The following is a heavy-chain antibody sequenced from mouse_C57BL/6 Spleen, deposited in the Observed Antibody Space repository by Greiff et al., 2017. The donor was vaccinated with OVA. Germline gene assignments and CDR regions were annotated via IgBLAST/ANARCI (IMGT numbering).Heavy chain of an antibody. J-gene: IGHJ1*03. CDR3: ARSIYYGSSYPYWYFDV. V-gene: IGHV1-22*01. Sequence: VQLQQSGPELVKPGASVKMSCKASGYTFTDYNMHWVKQSHGKSLEWIGYINPNNGGTSYNQKFKGKATLTVNKSSSTAYMELRSLTSEDSAVYYCARSIYYGSSYPYWYFDVWGTGTTVTVSS. CDR1: GYTFTDYN. D-gene: IGHD1-1*01. CDR2: INPNNGGT.